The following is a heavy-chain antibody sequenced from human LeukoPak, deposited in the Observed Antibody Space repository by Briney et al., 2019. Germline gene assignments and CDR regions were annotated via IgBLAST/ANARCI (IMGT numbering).Heavy chain of an antibody. CDR3: AKVLGYCSSTSCYSLDY. CDR2: ISYDGSNK. J-gene: IGHJ4*02. CDR1: GLTVSSSY. Sequence: GGSLRLSCAASGLTVSSSYMSWVRQAPGKGLEWVAVISYDGSNKYYADSVKGRFTISRDNSKNTLYLQMNSLRAEDTAVYYCAKVLGYCSSTSCYSLDYWGQGTLVTVSS. V-gene: IGHV3-30*18. D-gene: IGHD2-2*02.